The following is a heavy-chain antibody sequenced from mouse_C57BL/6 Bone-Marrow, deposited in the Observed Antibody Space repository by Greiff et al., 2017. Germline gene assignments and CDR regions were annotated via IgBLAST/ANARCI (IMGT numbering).Heavy chain of an antibody. J-gene: IGHJ2*01. V-gene: IGHV5-6*01. CDR2: ISSGGSYT. D-gene: IGHD1-1*01. CDR3: ARGVVAPFDY. Sequence: EVQLVESGGDLVKPGGSLKLSCAASGFTFSSYGMSWVRQTPDKRLEWVATISSGGSYTYYPDSVKGRFTISRDNAKNTLYLQMSSLKSEDTAMYYCARGVVAPFDYWGQGTTLTVSS. CDR1: GFTFSSYG.